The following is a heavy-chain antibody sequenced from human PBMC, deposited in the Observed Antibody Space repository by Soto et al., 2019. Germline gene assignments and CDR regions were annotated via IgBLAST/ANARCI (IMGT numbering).Heavy chain of an antibody. V-gene: IGHV3-21*01. J-gene: IGHJ4*02. CDR2: ISSSSSYI. Sequence: EVQLVESGGGLVKPGGSLRLSCAASGFTFSSYSMNWVRQAPGKGLEWVSSISSSSSYIYYADSVKGRFTISRDNVKNSLYLQMNSLRAEDTAVYYCARGILDFWSGYYSSSFDYWGQGTLVTVSS. CDR3: ARGILDFWSGYYSSSFDY. CDR1: GFTFSSYS. D-gene: IGHD3-3*01.